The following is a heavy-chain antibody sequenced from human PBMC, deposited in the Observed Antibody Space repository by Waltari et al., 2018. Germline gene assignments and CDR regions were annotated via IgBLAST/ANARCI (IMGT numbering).Heavy chain of an antibody. CDR1: GGTFGRFA. CDR3: ATDTSPPY. V-gene: IGHV1-69*01. J-gene: IGHJ4*02. D-gene: IGHD2-2*01. Sequence: QLQLVQSGAEVKKPGSSLKVSCKASGGTFGRFAISWVRQAAGEGLEWMGGIIPKIGASNYAQKFQGRVTITADDSTRIAYMEVSSLSFEDTAVYFCATDTSPPYWGQGTLVIVSS. CDR2: IIPKIGAS.